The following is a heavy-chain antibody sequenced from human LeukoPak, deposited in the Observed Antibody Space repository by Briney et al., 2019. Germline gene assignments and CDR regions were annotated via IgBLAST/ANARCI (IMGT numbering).Heavy chain of an antibody. CDR3: ARVYWELGTFDY. CDR2: IKQDGSEK. J-gene: IGHJ4*02. CDR1: GFTFSSYW. Sequence: GGSLRLSCVASGFTFSSYWMSWVRQAPGKGLEWVANIKQDGSEKYYVDSVKGRFTISRDNARNSLYLQMNSLRAEDTAVYYCARVYWELGTFDYWGQGTLVTVSS. D-gene: IGHD1-26*01. V-gene: IGHV3-7*01.